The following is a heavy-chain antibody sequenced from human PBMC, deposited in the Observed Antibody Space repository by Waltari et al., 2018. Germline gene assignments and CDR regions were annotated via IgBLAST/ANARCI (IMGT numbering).Heavy chain of an antibody. CDR3: ARVERNLRMMELLRPFYY. J-gene: IGHJ4*02. CDR1: GYTFNGYY. CDR2: INPNSGGT. Sequence: QVQLVQSGAEVKKPGASVKVSCKASGYTFNGYYMHWVRQAPGQGLEWMGWINPNSGGTNYAQKCQIRVTMTRDTSSSTAYMELSRLRSDETAVYYCARVERNLRMMELLRPFYYWGQGTLVTFSS. V-gene: IGHV1-2*02. D-gene: IGHD5-12*01.